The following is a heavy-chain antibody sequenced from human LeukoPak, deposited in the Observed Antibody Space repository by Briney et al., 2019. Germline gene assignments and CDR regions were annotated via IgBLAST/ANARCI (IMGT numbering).Heavy chain of an antibody. D-gene: IGHD3-22*01. J-gene: IGHJ4*02. CDR1: GGSISGCY. Sequence: PSETLSLTCTFSGGSISGCYWSWIRQPPGKGLDWVGYVYYTGSTYYNPPLKSRVPMSVDTSKNQFSLKLSSVSAADTAVYFCARLRSYHDSSGFYYYFDYWGQGTLVTVSS. CDR2: VYYTGST. V-gene: IGHV4-59*08. CDR3: ARLRSYHDSSGFYYYFDY.